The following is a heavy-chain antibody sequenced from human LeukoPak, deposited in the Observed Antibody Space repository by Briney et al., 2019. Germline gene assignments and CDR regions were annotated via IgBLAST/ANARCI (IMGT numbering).Heavy chain of an antibody. D-gene: IGHD2-21*01. V-gene: IGHV3-21*01. CDR3: ARADIVVVISNFDY. Sequence: PGGSLRLSCAASGFTFSSYSMNWVRQAPGKGLEWVSSISSSSSYIYYADSVKGRFTISRDNAKNPLYLQMNSLRAEDTAVYYCARADIVVVISNFDYWGQGTLVTVSS. CDR2: ISSSSSYI. J-gene: IGHJ4*02. CDR1: GFTFSSYS.